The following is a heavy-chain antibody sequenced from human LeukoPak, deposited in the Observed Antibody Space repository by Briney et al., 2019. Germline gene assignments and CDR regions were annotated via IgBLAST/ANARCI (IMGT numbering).Heavy chain of an antibody. CDR2: INSDGSTT. V-gene: IGHV3-74*01. D-gene: IGHD2-15*01. CDR3: AKSGLNRFDY. Sequence: GGSLRLSCVVSGFTFSNYWMHWVRQAPGKGLVWVSRINSDGSTTNYADSVKGRFTISRDNSKNTLYLQMNSLRAEDTAVFYCAKSGLNRFDYWGQGTLVTVSS. CDR1: GFTFSNYW. J-gene: IGHJ4*02.